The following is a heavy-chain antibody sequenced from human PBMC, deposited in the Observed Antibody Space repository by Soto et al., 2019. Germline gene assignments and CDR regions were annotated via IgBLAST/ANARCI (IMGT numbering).Heavy chain of an antibody. Sequence: SETLSLTCTVSGGSISSYYWSWIRQPAGKGLEWIGRIYTSGSTNYNPSLKSRVTMSVDTSKNQFSLKLSSVTAADTAVYYCARDRPGRGYSYGQQFDYWGQGTLVTVSS. V-gene: IGHV4-4*07. CDR3: ARDRPGRGYSYGQQFDY. CDR2: IYTSGST. CDR1: GGSISSYY. D-gene: IGHD5-18*01. J-gene: IGHJ4*02.